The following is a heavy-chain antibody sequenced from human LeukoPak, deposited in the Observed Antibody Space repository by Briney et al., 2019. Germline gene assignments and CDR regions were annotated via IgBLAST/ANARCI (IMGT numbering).Heavy chain of an antibody. D-gene: IGHD3-10*01. V-gene: IGHV4-39*07. Sequence: SGTLSLTCTVSGGSISSSSYYWGWIRQRPGKGLEWIGSIYYSGSTYYTPSLKSRVTISVDTSKNQFSLKLSSVTAADTAVYYCARESSYYGSGSYYKGVFDYWGQGTLVTVSS. CDR3: ARESSYYGSGSYYKGVFDY. CDR1: GGSISSSSYY. CDR2: IYYSGST. J-gene: IGHJ4*02.